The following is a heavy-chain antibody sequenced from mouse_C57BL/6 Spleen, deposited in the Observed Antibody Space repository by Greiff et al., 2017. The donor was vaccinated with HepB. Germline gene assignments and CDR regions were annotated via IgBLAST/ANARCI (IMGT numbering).Heavy chain of an antibody. J-gene: IGHJ2*01. V-gene: IGHV1-82*01. CDR3: ARRGTALFDY. Sequence: QVQLQQSGPELVKPGASVKISCKASGYAFSSSWMNWVKQRPGKGLEWIGRIYPGDGDTNYNGKFKGKATLTADKSSSTAYMQLSSLTSEDSAVYFCARRGTALFDYWGQGTTLTVSS. D-gene: IGHD3-3*01. CDR2: IYPGDGDT. CDR1: GYAFSSSW.